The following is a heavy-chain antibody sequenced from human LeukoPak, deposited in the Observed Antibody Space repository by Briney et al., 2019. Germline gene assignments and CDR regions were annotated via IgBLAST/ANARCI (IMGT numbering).Heavy chain of an antibody. CDR1: GGSISSGDNY. V-gene: IGHV4-30-4*01. J-gene: IGHJ4*02. Sequence: PSETLSLTCTVSGGSISSGDNYWSWIRQPPWKGLEWIGYIYYSGSTYYNPSLKSRVTISVDTSKNQFSLKLTSVTAADTAVYYCARVSSGSGTNWGQGTLVTVSS. CDR3: ARVSSGSGTN. D-gene: IGHD3-10*01. CDR2: IYYSGST.